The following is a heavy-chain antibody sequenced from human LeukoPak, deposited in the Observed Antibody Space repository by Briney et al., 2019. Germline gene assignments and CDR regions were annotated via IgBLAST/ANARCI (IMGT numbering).Heavy chain of an antibody. D-gene: IGHD6-19*01. CDR2: IYYSGST. Sequence: SETLSLTCTVSGGSISSYYWSWIRQPPGKGLEWIGYIYYSGSTNYNPSLKSRVTISVDTSKNQFSLKLSSVTAADTAVYYCARHIPTGIAVAGNAFDYWGQGTLVTVSS. CDR1: GGSISSYY. CDR3: ARHIPTGIAVAGNAFDY. V-gene: IGHV4-59*08. J-gene: IGHJ4*02.